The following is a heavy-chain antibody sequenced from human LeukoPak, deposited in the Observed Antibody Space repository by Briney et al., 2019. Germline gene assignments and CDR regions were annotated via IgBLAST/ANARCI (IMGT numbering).Heavy chain of an antibody. J-gene: IGHJ4*02. CDR1: VFIFSNYW. CDR3: ARGGSYGDY. D-gene: IGHD3-16*01. V-gene: IGHV3-74*01. Sequence: GGSLRLSCAASVFIFSNYWMHWLRQVPEKGVVWVSRMNPDGSSLTYAISVKGRFTSSRDNARNTLYLKMNRQRVKDAAVFYCARGGSYGDYWGQGILVTVSS. CDR2: MNPDGSSL.